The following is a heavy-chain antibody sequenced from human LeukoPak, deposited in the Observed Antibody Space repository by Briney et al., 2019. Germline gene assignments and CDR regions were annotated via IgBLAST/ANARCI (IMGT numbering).Heavy chain of an antibody. CDR1: GGSISSSSYY. D-gene: IGHD6-13*01. V-gene: IGHV4-39*07. J-gene: IGHJ4*02. CDR2: IYYSGST. Sequence: PSETLSLTCTVSGGSISSSSYYWGWIRQPPGKGLEWIGSIYYSGSTYYNPSLKSRVTISVDTSKNQFSLKLSSVTAADTAVYYCARAYYSTSFYPYWGQRTSVTVSS. CDR3: ARAYYSTSFYPY.